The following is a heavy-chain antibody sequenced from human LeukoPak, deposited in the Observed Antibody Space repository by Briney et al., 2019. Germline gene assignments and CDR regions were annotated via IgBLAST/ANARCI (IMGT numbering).Heavy chain of an antibody. Sequence: GGSLRLSCAASGFTFSSYSMNWVRQAPGKGLEWVSSISSSSSSYIYYADSVKGRFTISRDNAKNSLYLQMNSLRAEDTAVYYCARDRGLDTAYLDYWGQGTLVTVSS. CDR1: GFTFSSYS. CDR2: ISSSSSSYI. D-gene: IGHD5-18*01. V-gene: IGHV3-21*01. J-gene: IGHJ4*02. CDR3: ARDRGLDTAYLDY.